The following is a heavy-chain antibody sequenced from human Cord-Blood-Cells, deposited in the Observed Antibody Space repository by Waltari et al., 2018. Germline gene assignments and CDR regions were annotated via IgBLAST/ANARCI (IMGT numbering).Heavy chain of an antibody. J-gene: IGHJ3*02. V-gene: IGHV1-46*01. Sequence: QVQLVQSGAEVKKPGASVKVACQPSGYTFTSYYMNWVRQAHGQGLEWMGIINPSGGSTSYAQKFQGRVTMTRDTSTSTVYMELSSLRSEDTAVYYCARDSDDAFDIWGQGTMVTVSS. CDR1: GYTFTSYY. CDR2: INPSGGST. CDR3: ARDSDDAFDI.